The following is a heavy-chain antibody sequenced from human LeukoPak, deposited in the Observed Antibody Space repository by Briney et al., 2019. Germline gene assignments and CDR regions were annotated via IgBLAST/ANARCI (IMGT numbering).Heavy chain of an antibody. V-gene: IGHV5-51*01. CDR3: AKQRALWFGELGSGMDV. J-gene: IGHJ6*04. Sequence: GESLKISCQGSGYSFTSYWIGWVRQMPGKGLEWMGIIYPGDSDTRYSPSFQGQVTISADKSISTAYLQWSSLKASDTAMYYCAKQRALWFGELGSGMDVWGKGTTVTVSS. D-gene: IGHD3-10*01. CDR2: IYPGDSDT. CDR1: GYSFTSYW.